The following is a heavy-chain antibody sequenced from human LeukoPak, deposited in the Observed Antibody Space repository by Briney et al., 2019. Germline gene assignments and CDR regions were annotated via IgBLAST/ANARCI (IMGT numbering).Heavy chain of an antibody. CDR3: ARQMAVAGKAGFDY. CDR1: GGSISSYY. V-gene: IGHV4-4*07. CDR2: IYTTGST. Sequence: SETLSLTCTVSGGSISSYYWTWNRQPAGKGLEWVGRIYTTGSTNYNPSLNSRVTMSVDTSKKQFSLKLSSVTAADTAVYYCARQMAVAGKAGFDYWGQGTLVTVSS. D-gene: IGHD6-19*01. J-gene: IGHJ4*02.